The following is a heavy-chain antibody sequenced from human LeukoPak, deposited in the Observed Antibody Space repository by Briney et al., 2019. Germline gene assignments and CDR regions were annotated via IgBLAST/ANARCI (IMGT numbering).Heavy chain of an antibody. CDR3: ARFPKAGGGSPFDY. Sequence: KASETLSLTCTVSGGSISSGSYYWSWIRQPAGKGLEWIGRIYTSGSTNYNPSLKSRVTISVDTSKNRFSLKLSSVTAADTAVYYCARFPKAGGGSPFDYWGQGTLVTVSS. D-gene: IGHD1-26*01. CDR2: IYTSGST. V-gene: IGHV4-61*02. J-gene: IGHJ4*02. CDR1: GGSISSGSYY.